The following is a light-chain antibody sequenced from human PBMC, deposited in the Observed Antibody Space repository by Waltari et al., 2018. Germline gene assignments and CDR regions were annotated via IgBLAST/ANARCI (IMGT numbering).Light chain of an antibody. Sequence: QSVLTQPPSASGTPGQWVTISWSGSSSHTRSNVVNWYKQVPGPTPKLLIYRNDQRPSGVPDRCSGSKSGTSASLAISGLRSEDEADYYCAAWDDKLGGRWEFGGGTKLTVL. CDR2: RND. CDR3: AAWDDKLGGRWE. CDR1: SSHTRSNV. V-gene: IGLV1-47*01. J-gene: IGLJ2*01.